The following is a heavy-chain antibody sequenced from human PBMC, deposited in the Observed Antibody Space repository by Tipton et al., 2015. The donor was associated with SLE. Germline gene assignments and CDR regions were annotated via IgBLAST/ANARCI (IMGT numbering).Heavy chain of an antibody. J-gene: IGHJ5*02. CDR1: GYSISSGYY. V-gene: IGHV4-38-2*02. CDR3: ARTFPYGGFDP. CDR2: IYHSGST. D-gene: IGHD4-23*01. Sequence: TLSLTCTVSGYSISSGYYWGWIRQPPGKGLEWIGSIYHSGSTYYNPSLTSRVTISVDTSKNQFSLKLSSVTAADTAVYYCARTFPYGGFDPWGQGTLVTVSS.